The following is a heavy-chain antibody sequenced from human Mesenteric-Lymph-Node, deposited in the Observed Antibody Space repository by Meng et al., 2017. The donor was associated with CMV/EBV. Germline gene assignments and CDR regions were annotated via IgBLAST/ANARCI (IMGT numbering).Heavy chain of an antibody. V-gene: IGHV3-30*02. CDR1: GFTFSSYG. D-gene: IGHD3-16*01. J-gene: IGHJ6*02. CDR3: ARALGDHHYYYGMDV. Sequence: GESLKISCAASGFTFSSYGMHWVRQAPGKGLEWVAFIRYDGDIKYYSSSVDGRFTISRDNSKNTLYLQMNSLRPEETAVYYCARALGDHHYYYGMDVWGQGTTVTVSS. CDR2: IRYDGDIK.